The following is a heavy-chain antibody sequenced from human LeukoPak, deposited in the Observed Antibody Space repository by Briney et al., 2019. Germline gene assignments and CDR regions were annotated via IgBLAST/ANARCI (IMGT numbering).Heavy chain of an antibody. CDR1: GFTFSSYA. Sequence: PGGSLRLSCAASGFTFSSYAMSWVRQAPGKGLEWVSGISGSGGSTYYADPVKGRFTISRDNSKNTLYLQMNSLRAEDTAVYYCAKDSSGAFDIWGQGTMVTVSS. V-gene: IGHV3-23*01. CDR3: AKDSSGAFDI. CDR2: ISGSGGST. J-gene: IGHJ3*02.